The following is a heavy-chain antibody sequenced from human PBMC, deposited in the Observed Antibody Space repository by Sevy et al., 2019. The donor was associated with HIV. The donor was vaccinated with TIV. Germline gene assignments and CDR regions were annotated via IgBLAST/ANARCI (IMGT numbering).Heavy chain of an antibody. V-gene: IGHV3-30*02. CDR1: GFSFSSYG. D-gene: IGHD2-21*01. CDR3: VKEGGGEGGDH. J-gene: IGHJ4*02. CDR2: IQYDGSNK. Sequence: GGSLRLSCAASGFSFSSYGMHWVRQAPGKGLEWMSYIQYDGSNKDYADSVKGRFTISRDNSKNTLYRQMNSLGVEDTVVFYCVKEGGGEGGDHWGQGTLVTVSS.